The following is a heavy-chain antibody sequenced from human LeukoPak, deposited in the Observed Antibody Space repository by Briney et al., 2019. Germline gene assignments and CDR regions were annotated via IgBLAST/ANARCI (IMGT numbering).Heavy chain of an antibody. CDR2: FNPNSGDA. V-gene: IGHV1-2*02. D-gene: IGHD2-15*01. J-gene: IGHJ6*02. Sequence: ASVKVSCKASGYTFTVHYLHWVRQAPGQGPEWMGWFNPNSGDANYAQRFQGRVTMTRVTSISTAYMEMKGLTIDDTAVYYCARDRAATPLDYYYYGMDVWGQGTTVTVSS. CDR3: ARDRAATPLDYYYYGMDV. CDR1: GYTFTVHY.